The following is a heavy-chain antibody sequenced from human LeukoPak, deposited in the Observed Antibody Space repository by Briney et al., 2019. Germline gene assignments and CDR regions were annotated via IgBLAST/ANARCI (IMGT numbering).Heavy chain of an antibody. CDR3: ARHGSGSYYNVFDY. CDR1: GYIFTSYW. CDR2: IDPSDSYT. V-gene: IGHV5-10-1*01. Sequence: GESLKISCKGSGYIFTSYWISWVRQMPGKGLEWMGRIDPSDSYTNYSTSFQGHVTISADKSISTAYLQWSSLKASDTAMYYCARHGSGSYYNVFDYWGQGTLVTVSS. D-gene: IGHD3-10*01. J-gene: IGHJ4*02.